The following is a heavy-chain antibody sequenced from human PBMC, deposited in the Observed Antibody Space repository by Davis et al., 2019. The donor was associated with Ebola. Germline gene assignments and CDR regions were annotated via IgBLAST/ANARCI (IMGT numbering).Heavy chain of an antibody. CDR3: ARDGYSSSWYGPAKPYGMDV. J-gene: IGHJ6*02. CDR1: GGTFSSYA. V-gene: IGHV1-69*04. D-gene: IGHD6-13*01. CDR2: IIPILGIA. Sequence: AASVKVSCKASGGTFSSYAISWVRQAPGQGLEWMGRIIPILGIANYAQKFQGRVTITADKSTSTAYMELSSLRSEDTAVYYCARDGYSSSWYGPAKPYGMDVWGQGTTVTVSS.